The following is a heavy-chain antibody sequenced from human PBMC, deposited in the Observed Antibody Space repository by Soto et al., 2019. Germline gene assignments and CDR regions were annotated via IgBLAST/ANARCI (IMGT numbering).Heavy chain of an antibody. CDR2: IIPVFDTT. J-gene: IGHJ4*02. Sequence: SVKVSCKASGGTFSSSAISWVRQAPGQGLEWMGGIIPVFDTTNYAQKFQGRVTITADESTSTAYMELSSLRSEDTAVYYCAIYSGYDYKYFDYWGQGTLVTVSS. V-gene: IGHV1-69*13. CDR1: GGTFSSSA. CDR3: AIYSGYDYKYFDY. D-gene: IGHD5-12*01.